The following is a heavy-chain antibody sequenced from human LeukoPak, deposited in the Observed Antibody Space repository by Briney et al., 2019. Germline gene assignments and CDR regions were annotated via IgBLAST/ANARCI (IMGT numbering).Heavy chain of an antibody. CDR3: AKNPKRYSYGYFWLDP. CDR2: ISGSGGST. J-gene: IGHJ5*02. CDR1: GFTFSSYA. V-gene: IGHV3-23*01. D-gene: IGHD5-18*01. Sequence: GGSLRLSCAASGFTFSSYAMSWVRQAPGKGLEWVSAISGSGGSTYYADSVKGRFTISRDNSKNTLYLQMNSLRAEDTAVYYCAKNPKRYSYGYFWLDPWGQGTLVTVSS.